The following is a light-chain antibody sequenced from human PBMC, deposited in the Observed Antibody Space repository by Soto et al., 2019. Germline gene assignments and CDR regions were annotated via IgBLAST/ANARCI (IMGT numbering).Light chain of an antibody. CDR3: AAWDDSLSGPGC. CDR1: SSNIGSNY. Sequence: QSALTQPPSASGTPGQRVTISCSGSSSNIGSNYVYWYQQLPGTAPKLLIYRNNQRPSGVPDRFSGSKSGTSASLAISGLRSEDEADYYCAAWDDSLSGPGCFGTGTKVTV. J-gene: IGLJ1*01. V-gene: IGLV1-47*01. CDR2: RNN.